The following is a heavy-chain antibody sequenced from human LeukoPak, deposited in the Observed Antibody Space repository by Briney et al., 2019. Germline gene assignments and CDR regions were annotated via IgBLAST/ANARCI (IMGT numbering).Heavy chain of an antibody. D-gene: IGHD2-2*01. CDR2: ISSTGNYI. V-gene: IGHV3-21*04. CDR1: GFTFSSYA. Sequence: GGSLRLSCAASGFTFSSYAMSWVRQAPEKGLEWVSSISSTGNYIYYADSVKGRFTISRDNAKNSLYLQMNSLRAEDTAVYYCAKARIIVAVPAAIDYWGQGTLVTVSS. CDR3: AKARIIVAVPAAIDY. J-gene: IGHJ4*02.